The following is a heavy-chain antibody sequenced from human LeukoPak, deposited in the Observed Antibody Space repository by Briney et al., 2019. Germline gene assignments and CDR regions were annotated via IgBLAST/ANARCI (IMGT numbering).Heavy chain of an antibody. D-gene: IGHD3-10*01. CDR1: GFTVSSNY. CDR2: IYSGGST. CDR3: ARDWRGPRRGFDY. J-gene: IGHJ4*02. Sequence: GGSLRLSCAASGFTVSSNYMSWVRQAPGKGLDWVSVIYSGGSTYYADSVKGRFTISRDNSKNTLYLQMNSLRAEDSAVYYCARDWRGPRRGFDYWGQGTLVTVSS. V-gene: IGHV3-53*01.